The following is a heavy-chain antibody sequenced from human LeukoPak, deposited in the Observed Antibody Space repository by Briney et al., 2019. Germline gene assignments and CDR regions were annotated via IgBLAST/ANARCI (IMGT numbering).Heavy chain of an antibody. D-gene: IGHD3-16*01. CDR2: IYYSGST. J-gene: IGHJ4*02. CDR1: GGSISSSSYY. Sequence: PSETLSLTCTVSGGSISSSSYYWGWICQPPGKGLEWIGSIYYSGSTYYNPSLKSRVTISVDTSKNQFSLKLSSVTAADTAVYYCTRVTPPFDYWGQGTLVTVSS. V-gene: IGHV4-39*01. CDR3: TRVTPPFDY.